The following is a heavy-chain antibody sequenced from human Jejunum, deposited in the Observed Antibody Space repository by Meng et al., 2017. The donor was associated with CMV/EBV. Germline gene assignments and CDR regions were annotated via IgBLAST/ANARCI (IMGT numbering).Heavy chain of an antibody. Sequence: GDCISSGGYFSGWVRQPPGKGLEWIGSIDYSGTTRYNPSLGSRVVISVDTSMNQLTLRLDSVTAADTAVYYCARDGEGRWLQLGCWGQGTLVTVSS. CDR3: ARDGEGRWLQLGC. D-gene: IGHD5-24*01. J-gene: IGHJ4*02. CDR2: IDYSGTT. V-gene: IGHV4-39*06. CDR1: GDCISSGGYF.